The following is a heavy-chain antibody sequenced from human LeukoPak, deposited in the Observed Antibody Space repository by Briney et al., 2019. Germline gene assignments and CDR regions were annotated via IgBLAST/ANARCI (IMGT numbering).Heavy chain of an antibody. CDR3: ARDPRRFGELLCDY. D-gene: IGHD3-10*01. V-gene: IGHV1-18*04. Sequence: GASVKVSCKASGYTFTSYGISWVRQAPGQGLEWMGWISAYNGNTNYAQKLQGRVTMTTDTSTSTAYMELRSLRSDDTAVYYCARDPRRFGELLCDYWGQGTLVTVSS. CDR2: ISAYNGNT. J-gene: IGHJ4*02. CDR1: GYTFTSYG.